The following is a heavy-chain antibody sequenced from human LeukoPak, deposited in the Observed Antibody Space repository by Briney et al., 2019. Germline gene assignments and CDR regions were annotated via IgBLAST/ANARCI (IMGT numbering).Heavy chain of an antibody. CDR2: ISSSSSYI. D-gene: IGHD6-6*01. V-gene: IGHV3-21*01. CDR1: GFTFSSYS. CDR3: ARERAARPQYYFDY. Sequence: KPGGSLRLSCAASGFTFSSYSMNWVRQAPGKGLEWVSSISSSSSYIYYADSVKGRFTISRDNAKNSLYLQMNGLRAEDTAVYYCARERAARPQYYFDYWGQGTLVTVSS. J-gene: IGHJ4*02.